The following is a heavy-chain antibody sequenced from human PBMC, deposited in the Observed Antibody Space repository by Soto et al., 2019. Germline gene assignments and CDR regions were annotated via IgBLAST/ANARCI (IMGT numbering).Heavy chain of an antibody. D-gene: IGHD3-9*01. CDR3: ARATYYDILTGYYYFDY. Sequence: QVQLVQSGAEVKKPGSSVKVSCKASGYTFTSYGISWVRQAPGQGLEWMGWISAYNGNTNYAQKLQGRVTMTTDTSTSTAYMELRSLRSDDTAVYYCARATYYDILTGYYYFDYWGQGTLVTVSS. CDR2: ISAYNGNT. CDR1: GYTFTSYG. J-gene: IGHJ4*02. V-gene: IGHV1-18*01.